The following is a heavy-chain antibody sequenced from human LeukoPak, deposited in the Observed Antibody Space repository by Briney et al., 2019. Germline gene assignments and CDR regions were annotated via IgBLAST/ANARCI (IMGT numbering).Heavy chain of an antibody. Sequence: SETLSLTCTVSFGSIKSYYWSWIRQPPGKGLEWIGYIYYSGSTNYNPSLKSRVTISVDTSKNQFSLKLSSVTAADTAIYYCARGTRINYFDDWGQGTLVTVSS. J-gene: IGHJ4*02. V-gene: IGHV4-59*08. CDR3: ARGTRINYFDD. CDR1: FGSIKSYY. CDR2: IYYSGST. D-gene: IGHD2/OR15-2a*01.